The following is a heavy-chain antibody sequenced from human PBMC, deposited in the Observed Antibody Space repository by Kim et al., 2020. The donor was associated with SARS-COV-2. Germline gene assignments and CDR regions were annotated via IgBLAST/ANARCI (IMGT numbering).Heavy chain of an antibody. V-gene: IGHV1-18*01. CDR1: GYTFTSYG. CDR3: ARDPPSITGTKKYDY. CDR2: ISAYNGNT. D-gene: IGHD1-7*01. Sequence: ASVKVSCKASGYTFTSYGISWVRQAPGQGLEWMGWISAYNGNTNYAQKLQGRVTMTTDTSTSTAYMELRSLRSDDTAVYYCARDPPSITGTKKYDYWGQGTLVTVSS. J-gene: IGHJ4*02.